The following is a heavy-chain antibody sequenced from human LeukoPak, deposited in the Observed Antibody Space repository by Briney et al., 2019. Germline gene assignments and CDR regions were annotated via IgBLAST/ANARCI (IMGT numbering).Heavy chain of an antibody. Sequence: PGESLRLSCTASGITFSHYWMSWVRQAPGKGLEWVANIKQDGSEKYYVDSVKGRFTISRDNAKNSLYLQMNNLRVDDTAIYYCAKDHANTPVVTNWGQGILVSVSS. CDR3: AKDHANTPVVTN. V-gene: IGHV3-7*03. CDR2: IKQDGSEK. J-gene: IGHJ4*02. D-gene: IGHD2-21*02. CDR1: GITFSHYW.